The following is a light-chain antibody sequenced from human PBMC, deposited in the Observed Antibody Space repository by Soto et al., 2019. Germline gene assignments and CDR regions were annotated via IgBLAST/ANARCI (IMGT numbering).Light chain of an antibody. CDR1: QTISSW. CDR2: DVS. CDR3: QQYNSFWT. Sequence: DIQMTQSRSTLSASVGDRVTITFRASQTISSWLAWYQQKPGKAPKLLIYDVSTLGSGVPSRFSGSGSGADFTLTISRLQADDFANYYCQQYNSFWTFGKGTKVDI. V-gene: IGKV1-5*01. J-gene: IGKJ1*01.